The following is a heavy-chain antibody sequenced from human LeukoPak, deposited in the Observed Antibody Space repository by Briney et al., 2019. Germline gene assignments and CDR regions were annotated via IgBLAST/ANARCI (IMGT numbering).Heavy chain of an antibody. CDR2: ISYDGSNK. D-gene: IGHD1-26*01. CDR1: GFTFSSYS. CDR3: ARCSYLPPYYYYYGMDV. J-gene: IGHJ6*02. V-gene: IGHV3-30*03. Sequence: GGSLRLSCAASGFTFSSYSMNWVRQAPGKGLEWVAVISYDGSNKYYADSVKGRFTISRDNSKNTLYLQMNSLRAEDTAVYYCARCSYLPPYYYYYGMDVWGQGTTVTVSS.